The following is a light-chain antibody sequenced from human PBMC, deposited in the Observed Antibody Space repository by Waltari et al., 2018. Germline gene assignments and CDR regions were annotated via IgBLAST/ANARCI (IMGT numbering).Light chain of an antibody. Sequence: DIVMTQSPDSLAVSLGERAPITCKSNQSVLYSSNNKNYLAWYQQKPGQPPKLLIYWASTRESGVPDRFSGSGSGTDFTLTISSLQAEDVAVYYCQQYYGTPPYTFGQGTKLEIK. CDR1: QSVLYSSNNKNY. V-gene: IGKV4-1*01. CDR2: WAS. CDR3: QQYYGTPPYT. J-gene: IGKJ2*01.